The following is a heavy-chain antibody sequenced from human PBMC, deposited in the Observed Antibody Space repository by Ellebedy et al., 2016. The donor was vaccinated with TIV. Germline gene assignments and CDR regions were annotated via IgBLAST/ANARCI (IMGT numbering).Heavy chain of an antibody. D-gene: IGHD1-14*01. CDR1: GFTFSNYA. V-gene: IGHV3-23*01. CDR2: ISSSGATT. J-gene: IGHJ4*02. Sequence: GESLKISXAASGFTFSNYAMTWVRQVPGKGLEWVSTISSSGATTFYADSVKGRFTISRDNSKNTLSLQMHSLRAEDTAVYYCAKDRSITGALHFDYWGQGTLVTVSS. CDR3: AKDRSITGALHFDY.